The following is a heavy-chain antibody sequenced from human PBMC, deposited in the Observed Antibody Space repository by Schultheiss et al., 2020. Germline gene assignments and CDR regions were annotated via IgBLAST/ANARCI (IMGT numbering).Heavy chain of an antibody. CDR3: ARGTTDIVVETAYDYFDY. J-gene: IGHJ4*02. Sequence: SETLSLTCAVYGGSFSGYYWSWVRQPPGKGLEWIGEIYHSGSTNYNPSLKSRVTISVDKSKNQFSLKLSSVTAADTAVYYCARGTTDIVVETAYDYFDYWGQGTLVTVSS. D-gene: IGHD2-15*01. CDR2: IYHSGST. CDR1: GGSFSGYY. V-gene: IGHV4-34*01.